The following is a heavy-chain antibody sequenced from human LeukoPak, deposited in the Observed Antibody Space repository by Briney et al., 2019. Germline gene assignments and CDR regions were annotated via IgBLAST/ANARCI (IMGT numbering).Heavy chain of an antibody. V-gene: IGHV3-30*18. CDR3: AKDADSSGWYVNWFDP. J-gene: IGHJ5*02. D-gene: IGHD6-19*01. Sequence: PGGSLRLSCAASGFTFSSYGMHWVRQAPGKGLEWVAVISYDGSNEYYADSVKGRFTISRDNSKNTLYLQMNSLRAEDTAVYYCAKDADSSGWYVNWFDPWGQGTLVTVSP. CDR1: GFTFSSYG. CDR2: ISYDGSNE.